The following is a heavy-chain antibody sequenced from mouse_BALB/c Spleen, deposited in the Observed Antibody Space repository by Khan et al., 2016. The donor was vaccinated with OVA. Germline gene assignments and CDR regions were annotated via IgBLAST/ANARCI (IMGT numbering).Heavy chain of an antibody. CDR1: GLSLTNYG. CDR2: IWGDGST. D-gene: IGHD2-1*01. CDR3: AIIYYGNDWFAY. V-gene: IGHV2-3*01. J-gene: IGHJ3*01. Sequence: VQLKESGPGLVAPSQSLSIRCTVSGLSLTNYGVSWVRQPPGKGLEWLGVIWGDGSTNYHSVLKSRLTINKDNSKSHVFVKLNSLQPDDTATYFCAIIYYGNDWFAYWGQGTLVTVSA.